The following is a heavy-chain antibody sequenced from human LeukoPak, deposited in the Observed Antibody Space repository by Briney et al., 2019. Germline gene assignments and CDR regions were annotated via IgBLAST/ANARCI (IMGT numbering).Heavy chain of an antibody. CDR2: IYYSGST. Sequence: SETLSLTCTVSGGSISSSSYYWGWIRQPPGKGLEWIGSIYYSGSTYYNPSLKSRVTISVDTSKNQFSLKLSSVTAADTAVYYCARDNDSDAFDIWXXXXXXTVSS. D-gene: IGHD3-16*01. CDR3: ARDNDSDAFDI. CDR1: GGSISSSSYY. J-gene: IGHJ3*02. V-gene: IGHV4-39*07.